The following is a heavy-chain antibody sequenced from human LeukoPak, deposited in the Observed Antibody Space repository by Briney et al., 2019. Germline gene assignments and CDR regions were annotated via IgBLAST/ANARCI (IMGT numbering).Heavy chain of an antibody. D-gene: IGHD3-9*01. CDR2: ISAYNGNT. CDR3: ARDLRITTNYDILTGTNAFDI. J-gene: IGHJ3*02. Sequence: ASVKVSCKASGYTFTGYYMHWVRQAPGQGLEWMGWISAYNGNTNYAQRLQGRVTMTTDTSTSTAYMELRSLRSEDTAVYYCARDLRITTNYDILTGTNAFDIWGQGTMVTVSS. V-gene: IGHV1-18*04. CDR1: GYTFTGYY.